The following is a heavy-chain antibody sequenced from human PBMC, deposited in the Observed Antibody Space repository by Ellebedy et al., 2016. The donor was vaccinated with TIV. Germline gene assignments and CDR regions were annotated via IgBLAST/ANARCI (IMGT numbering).Heavy chain of an antibody. CDR1: GGTFSSYA. V-gene: IGHV1-69*13. Sequence: SVKVSCXASGGTFSSYAISWVRQAPGQGLEWMGGIIPIFGTANYAQKFQGRVTITADESTSPAYMELSSLRSEDTAVYYCARVAGQYCSGGSCYVTRHYAFDIWGQGTMVTVSS. CDR3: ARVAGQYCSGGSCYVTRHYAFDI. D-gene: IGHD2-15*01. J-gene: IGHJ3*02. CDR2: IIPIFGTA.